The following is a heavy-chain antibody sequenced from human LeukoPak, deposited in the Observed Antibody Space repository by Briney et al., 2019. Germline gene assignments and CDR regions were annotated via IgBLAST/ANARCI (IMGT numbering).Heavy chain of an antibody. V-gene: IGHV3-21*01. CDR2: ISRTSETI. CDR1: GFIFNTYS. D-gene: IGHD3-22*01. CDR3: AGSDTIGYLPREWDYWYFDR. Sequence: PGGSLRLSCAASGFIFNTYSMSWVRQAPGKGLEWVSIISRTSETIFYADSVKGRFTISRDNAKNSLYLQMNGLRAEDTAAYYCAGSDTIGYLPREWDYWYFDRWGRGTLVTVSS. J-gene: IGHJ2*01.